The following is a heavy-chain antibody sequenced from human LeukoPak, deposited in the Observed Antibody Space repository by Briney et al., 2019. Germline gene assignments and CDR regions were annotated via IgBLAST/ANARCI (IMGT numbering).Heavy chain of an antibody. J-gene: IGHJ5*02. D-gene: IGHD2-2*01. CDR2: TYYRSKWYN. CDR1: GDSVSTNTAA. V-gene: IGHV6-1*01. CDR3: ARVICSGTSCLWFDP. Sequence: SPTLSLTCAISGDSVSTNTAAWTWIRQSPSRGLEWLGRTYYRSKWYNDYAVSVRSRITINPDTSKNQFSLQLNSVTPEDTALYYCARVICSGTSCLWFDPWGQGTLVTVSS.